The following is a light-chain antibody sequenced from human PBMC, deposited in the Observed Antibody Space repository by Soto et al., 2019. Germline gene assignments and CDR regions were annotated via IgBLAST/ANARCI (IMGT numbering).Light chain of an antibody. V-gene: IGKV1-5*03. Sequence: DIQMTQSPSTLSASVGDRVTITCRASQSISSGLAWYQQKPGKAPKLLIYKASSLESGVPSRFSGSGSGTDFTLTISSLQPDDFATYYCQQYNSYSQYTFGQGTKLEIK. J-gene: IGKJ2*01. CDR1: QSISSG. CDR2: KAS. CDR3: QQYNSYSQYT.